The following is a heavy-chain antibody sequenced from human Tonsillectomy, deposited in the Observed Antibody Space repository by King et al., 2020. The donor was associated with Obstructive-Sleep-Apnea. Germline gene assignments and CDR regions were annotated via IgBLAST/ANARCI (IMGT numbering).Heavy chain of an antibody. D-gene: IGHD5-12*01. CDR1: GGSLSSYY. Sequence: VQLQESGPGLVKPSETLSLTCIVSGGSLSSYYWSWIRQPAGKGLEWIGRIYTSGSTNYNPSLKRRVTMLVDTSKNQFSLRLSSVTAADSAVYYCARDAKVATIGAFDIWGQGAMVTVSS. CDR3: ARDAKVATIGAFDI. CDR2: IYTSGST. J-gene: IGHJ3*02. V-gene: IGHV4-4*07.